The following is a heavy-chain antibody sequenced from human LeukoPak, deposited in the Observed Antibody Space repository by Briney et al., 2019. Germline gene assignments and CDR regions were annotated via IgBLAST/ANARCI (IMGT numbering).Heavy chain of an antibody. Sequence: PGGSLRLSCAASGFTFSSYGMHWVRQAPGKGLEWVAFIRYDGSNKYYADSVKGRFTISRDNSKNTLYLQMNSLRAEDTAVYYCAKSAEYYYYYYMDVWGKGTTVTISS. V-gene: IGHV3-30*02. CDR1: GFTFSSYG. J-gene: IGHJ6*03. D-gene: IGHD1-14*01. CDR3: AKSAEYYYYYYMDV. CDR2: IRYDGSNK.